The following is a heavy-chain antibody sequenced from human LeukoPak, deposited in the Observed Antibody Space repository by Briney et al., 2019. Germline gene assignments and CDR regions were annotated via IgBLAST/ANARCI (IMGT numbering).Heavy chain of an antibody. Sequence: PGGSLRLSCAASGFIFSSYAMSWVRQAPGKGLEWVSAISGSGGSTYYAGSVKGRFTISRDNSKNTLYLQMNSLRAEDTAVYYCAKSRSIAVAGKGDAFDIWGQGTMVTVSS. J-gene: IGHJ3*02. CDR2: ISGSGGST. D-gene: IGHD6-19*01. CDR1: GFIFSSYA. V-gene: IGHV3-23*01. CDR3: AKSRSIAVAGKGDAFDI.